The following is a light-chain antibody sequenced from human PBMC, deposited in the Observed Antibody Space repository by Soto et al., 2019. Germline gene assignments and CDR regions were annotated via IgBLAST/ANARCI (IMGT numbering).Light chain of an antibody. CDR3: QQGNTFPPLT. CDR2: GAS. CDR1: QAISNW. Sequence: DIQMTQSPFSVSAFVGDRVTITCRASQAISNWLAWYQQKPGRAPKLLIYGASSLQSGVPSRFSGSGSGTYFTLTTSGLQPEDFATYLCQQGNTFPPLTFGGGTRVDLK. J-gene: IGKJ4*01. V-gene: IGKV1-12*01.